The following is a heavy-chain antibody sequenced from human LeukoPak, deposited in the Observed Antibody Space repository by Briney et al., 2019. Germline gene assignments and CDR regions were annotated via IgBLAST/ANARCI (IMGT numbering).Heavy chain of an antibody. CDR2: INPNSGGT. D-gene: IGHD6-13*01. J-gene: IGHJ3*02. V-gene: IGHV1-2*02. CDR3: ARDSSSWQDAFDI. Sequence: ASVKVSCKASGYTFTGYYMHWVRQAPGQGLEWMGWINPNSGGTNYAQKLQGRVTMTTDTSTSTAYMELRSLRSDDTAVYYCARDSSSWQDAFDIWGQGTMVTVSS. CDR1: GYTFTGYY.